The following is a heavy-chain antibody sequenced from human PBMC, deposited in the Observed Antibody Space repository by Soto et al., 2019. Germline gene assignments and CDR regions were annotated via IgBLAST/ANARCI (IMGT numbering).Heavy chain of an antibody. J-gene: IGHJ4*02. Sequence: QVQLVESGGGVVQPGRSLSLSCAASGFTFRNYVMHWVRQAPGKGLEWVAVISSDGSNKDYADSVKGRFTISREHSKNTLALQMNSLRIEDTAVYYCTKDRATHRNYWGQGTLVTVSS. CDR2: ISSDGSNK. D-gene: IGHD5-12*01. V-gene: IGHV3-30*18. CDR1: GFTFRNYV. CDR3: TKDRATHRNY.